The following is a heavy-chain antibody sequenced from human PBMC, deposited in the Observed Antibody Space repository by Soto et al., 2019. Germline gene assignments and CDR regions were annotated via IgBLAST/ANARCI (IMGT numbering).Heavy chain of an antibody. D-gene: IGHD6-19*01. J-gene: IGHJ4*02. CDR1: GGSISSSSYY. Sequence: PSEPLSLTCTVSGGSISSSSYYWGWIRQPPGKGLEWIGSIYYSGSTYYNPSLKSRVTISVDTSKNQFSLKLSSVTAADTAVYYCARLVVYSSGYYDYWGQGTLVTVSS. CDR2: IYYSGST. V-gene: IGHV4-39*01. CDR3: ARLVVYSSGYYDY.